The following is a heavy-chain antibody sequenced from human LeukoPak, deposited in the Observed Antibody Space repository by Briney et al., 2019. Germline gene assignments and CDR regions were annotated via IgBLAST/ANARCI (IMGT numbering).Heavy chain of an antibody. D-gene: IGHD3-10*01. J-gene: IGHJ6*02. V-gene: IGHV3-30-3*01. CDR1: GFTFSSYA. Sequence: GGSLRLSCAASGFTFSSYAMHWVRQAPGKGLEWVAVISYDGSNKYYADSVKGRFTISGDNSKNTLYLQMNSLRAEDTAVYYCAREIKYGSGSYWFYYYYGMDVWGQGTTVTVSS. CDR2: ISYDGSNK. CDR3: AREIKYGSGSYWFYYYYGMDV.